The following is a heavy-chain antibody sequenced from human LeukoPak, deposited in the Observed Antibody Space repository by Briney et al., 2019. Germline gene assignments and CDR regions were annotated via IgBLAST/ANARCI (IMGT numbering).Heavy chain of an antibody. Sequence: PGRSLRLSCAASGFTVSSSYMSWVRQAPGKGLECVSVIGNDGRTYYANSVKGRFTISRDISKNMVYLQMNSLRDDDTAVYYCARDDTSGGYYEFGYWGQGALVIVSS. J-gene: IGHJ4*02. V-gene: IGHV3-53*01. D-gene: IGHD3/OR15-3a*01. CDR1: GFTVSSSY. CDR2: IGNDGRT. CDR3: ARDDTSGGYYEFGY.